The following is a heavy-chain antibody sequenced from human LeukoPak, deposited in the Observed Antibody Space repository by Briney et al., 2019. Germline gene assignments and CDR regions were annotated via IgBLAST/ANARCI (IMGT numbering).Heavy chain of an antibody. CDR2: IYSGGST. D-gene: IGHD3-22*01. CDR3: AREVPYGYYYDSSWYFDL. V-gene: IGHV3-66*01. J-gene: IGHJ2*01. CDR1: GFTVSSNY. Sequence: GGSLRLSCAASGFTVSSNYMSWVRQAPGKGLEWVSVIYSGGSTYYADSVKGRFTISRDNSKNTLYLRVNSLRAEDTAVYYCAREVPYGYYYDSSWYFDLWGRGTLVTVSS.